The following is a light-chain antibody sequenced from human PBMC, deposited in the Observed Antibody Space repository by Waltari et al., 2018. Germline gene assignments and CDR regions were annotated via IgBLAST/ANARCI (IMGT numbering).Light chain of an antibody. CDR1: SSNIGAGSD. CDR3: QSYDSSLSGS. Sequence: QSVLTQPPSVSGAPGPRVTIPCPGSSSNIGAGSDVHWYQQLPGTAPKLLIYGNSNRPSGVPDRFSGSKSGTSASLAITGLQAEDEADYYCQSYDSSLSGSFGGGTKLTVL. CDR2: GNS. J-gene: IGLJ2*01. V-gene: IGLV1-40*01.